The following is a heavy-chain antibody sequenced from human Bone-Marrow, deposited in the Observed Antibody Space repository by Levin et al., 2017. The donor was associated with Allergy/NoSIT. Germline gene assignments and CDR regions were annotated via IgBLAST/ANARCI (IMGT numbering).Heavy chain of an antibody. D-gene: IGHD2-21*02. J-gene: IGHJ6*02. CDR1: GGTFATYA. V-gene: IGHV1-69*10. Sequence: SVKVSCKASGGTFATYAISWVRQAPGQGLEWMGGIIPIFGIPNYAQKFQGRVTITADTSTSTADMDLSSLRSEDTAVYFCARGLNCGGDCHRLTRNYYYHAMDVWGQGTTVTVSS. CDR2: IIPIFGIP. CDR3: ARGLNCGGDCHRLTRNYYYHAMDV.